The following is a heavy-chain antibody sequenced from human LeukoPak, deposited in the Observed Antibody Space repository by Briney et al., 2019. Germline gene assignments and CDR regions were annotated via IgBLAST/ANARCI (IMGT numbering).Heavy chain of an antibody. J-gene: IGHJ4*02. D-gene: IGHD6-13*01. V-gene: IGHV3-49*04. CDR3: TSGSASGTGSGY. CDR1: GFTSGDYV. CDR2: IRSIPYGGTT. Sequence: GGSLRLSCTTSGFTSGDYVMSWVRQAPGKGLEWVGFIRSIPYGGTTEYAASVKGRFTISRDDSKSIAYLQMNSLKTEDTAVYYCTSGSASGTGSGYWRQGTLVTVSS.